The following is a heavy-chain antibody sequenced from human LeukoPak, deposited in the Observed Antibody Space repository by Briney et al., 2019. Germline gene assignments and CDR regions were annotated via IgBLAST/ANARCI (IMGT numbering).Heavy chain of an antibody. CDR1: GGSFSGYY. CDR2: INHSGST. V-gene: IGHV4-34*01. D-gene: IGHD2-2*01. J-gene: IGHJ6*03. CDR3: ARHCSSTSRGPSYYYMDV. Sequence: SETLSLTCAVSGGSFSGYYWSWIRQPPGKGLEWIGEINHSGSTNYNPSLKSRVTISVDTSKNQFSLKLSSVTAADTAVYYCARHCSSTSRGPSYYYMDVWGKGTTVTVSS.